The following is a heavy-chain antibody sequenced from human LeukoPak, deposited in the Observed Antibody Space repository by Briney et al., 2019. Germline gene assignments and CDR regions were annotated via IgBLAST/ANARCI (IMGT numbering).Heavy chain of an antibody. Sequence: GASVKVSCKASGYTFTGYYMHWVRQAPGQGLEWMGWINPNSGGTNYAQKFQGRVTMTRDTSISTAYMELSRLRSDDTAVYYCARVLSTDYSNGENWFDPWGQGTLVTVSS. V-gene: IGHV1-2*02. CDR3: ARVLSTDYSNGENWFDP. D-gene: IGHD4-11*01. CDR1: GYTFTGYY. CDR2: INPNSGGT. J-gene: IGHJ5*02.